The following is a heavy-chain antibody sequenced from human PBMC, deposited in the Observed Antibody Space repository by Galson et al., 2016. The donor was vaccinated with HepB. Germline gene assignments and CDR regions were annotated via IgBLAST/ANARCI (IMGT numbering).Heavy chain of an antibody. V-gene: IGHV3-23*01. Sequence: LRLSCAASGFSFSTYAMTWVRQAPGKGLEWVSGISGSGGSTYYVDSVKGRFTISRDNSKNTLYLQLNSLRAADTAIYYCAKDAILACGTGCYADYWGQGTLVTVSS. D-gene: IGHD2-2*01. CDR2: ISGSGGST. CDR3: AKDAILACGTGCYADY. J-gene: IGHJ4*02. CDR1: GFSFSTYA.